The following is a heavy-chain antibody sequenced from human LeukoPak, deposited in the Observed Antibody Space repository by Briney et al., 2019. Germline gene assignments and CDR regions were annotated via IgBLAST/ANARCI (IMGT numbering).Heavy chain of an antibody. CDR2: IYYSGST. J-gene: IGHJ5*02. D-gene: IGHD3-9*01. V-gene: IGHV4-30-4*08. Sequence: SETLSLTCTVSSGSISSGDYYWSWIRQPPGKGLEWIGYIYYSGSTYYNPSLKSRVTISVDTSKNQFSLKLSSVTAADTAVYYCARDTRTHYDMNWFDPWGQGTLVTVSS. CDR3: ARDTRTHYDMNWFDP. CDR1: SGSISSGDYY.